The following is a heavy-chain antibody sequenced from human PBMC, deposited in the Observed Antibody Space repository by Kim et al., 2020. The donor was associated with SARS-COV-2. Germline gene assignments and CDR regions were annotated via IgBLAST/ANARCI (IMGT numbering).Heavy chain of an antibody. J-gene: IGHJ4*02. V-gene: IGHV3-74*01. CDR1: GFTFSYYW. CDR2: INGDGSST. CDR3: AGDPGYRGWSHFVD. Sequence: GGSLRLSCAASGFTFSYYWMHWVRQPPGKGLVWVSRINGDGSSTSYADSVKGRFTLSRDNAKNTLYLQMNSLRADDTAVYYCAGDPGYRGWSHFVDWCQG. D-gene: IGHD6-19*01.